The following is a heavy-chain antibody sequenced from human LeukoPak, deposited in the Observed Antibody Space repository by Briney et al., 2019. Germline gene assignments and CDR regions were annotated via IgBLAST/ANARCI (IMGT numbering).Heavy chain of an antibody. CDR2: VSSNVYST. Sequence: GGYVRLSCSASGFTFSTYAMHWVRQAPGKGLEYVSSVSSNVYSTHYADSVKGRFAISRDNSKNTLYLQMSSLRTEDTAVYYCVKDSKSSGWYVPPNFDYWGQGTLVTVFS. D-gene: IGHD6-19*01. J-gene: IGHJ4*02. CDR3: VKDSKSSGWYVPPNFDY. V-gene: IGHV3-64D*09. CDR1: GFTFSTYA.